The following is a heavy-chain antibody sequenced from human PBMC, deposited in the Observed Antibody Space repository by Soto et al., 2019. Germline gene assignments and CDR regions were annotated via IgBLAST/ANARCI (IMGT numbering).Heavy chain of an antibody. CDR3: VRDGTKTLRDWFDP. J-gene: IGHJ5*02. D-gene: IGHD1-1*01. Sequence: SETLSLTCTVSGASIRGFYWSWIRKSAGKGLEWIGRIYATGTTDYNPSLKSRVMMSVDTSKKQFSLKLRSVSAADTAVYYCVRDGTKTLRDWFDPWGQGISVTVSS. V-gene: IGHV4-4*07. CDR2: IYATGTT. CDR1: GASIRGFY.